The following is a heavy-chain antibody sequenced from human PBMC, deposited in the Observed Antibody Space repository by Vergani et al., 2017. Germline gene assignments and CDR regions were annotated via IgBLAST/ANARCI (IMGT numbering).Heavy chain of an antibody. CDR3: VRDVRVSRT. Sequence: EVQMVESGGGLVKPGGSLRLSCVASGFTFSHYSMNWVRQAPGKGLEWVSSISGNKDDVYYADSVKGRFTISRDKAKNTLYRDMSSLRAEDTAVYYCVRDVRVSRTWGQGTLVAVSS. CDR1: GFTFSHYS. J-gene: IGHJ3*01. V-gene: IGHV3-21*01. CDR2: ISGNKDDV.